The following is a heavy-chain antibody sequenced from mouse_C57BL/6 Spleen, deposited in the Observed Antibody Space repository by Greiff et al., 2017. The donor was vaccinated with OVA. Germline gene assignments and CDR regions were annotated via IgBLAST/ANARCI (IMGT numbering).Heavy chain of an antibody. CDR3: ARSTYGSRYGND. D-gene: IGHD1-1*01. Sequence: QVQLQQPGAELVRPGSSVKLSCKASGYTFTSYWMDWVKQRPGQGLEWIGNIYPSDSETHYNQKFKDKAPLSVDKSSSTAYMQLSSLTSEDSAVYYSARSTYGSRYGNDWGQGTTLTVSS. J-gene: IGHJ2*01. CDR2: IYPSDSET. CDR1: GYTFTSYW. V-gene: IGHV1-61*01.